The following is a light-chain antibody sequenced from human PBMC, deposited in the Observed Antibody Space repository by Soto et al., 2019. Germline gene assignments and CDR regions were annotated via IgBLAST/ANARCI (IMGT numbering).Light chain of an antibody. CDR1: QGISNY. CDR2: AAS. Sequence: DIQMTQSPSSLSASVGDRVTITCRASQGISNYLAWYQQKPGKVPKLLIYAASTLQSGVPSRFSGSGSGTDFTLTISSLQPEDVATCYCQKYNSAPLMYTFGQGTKLEIK. V-gene: IGKV1-27*01. J-gene: IGKJ2*01. CDR3: QKYNSAPLMYT.